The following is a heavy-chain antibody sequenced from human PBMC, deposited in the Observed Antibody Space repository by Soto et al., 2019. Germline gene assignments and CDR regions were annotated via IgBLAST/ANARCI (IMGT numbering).Heavy chain of an antibody. CDR3: ARGNTGATPFDY. J-gene: IGHJ4*02. D-gene: IGHD1-26*01. CDR2: IYYSGST. CDR1: GGSISSGDYY. V-gene: IGHV4-30-4*01. Sequence: PSETLSLTCTVSGGSISSGDYYWSWIRQPPGKGLEWIGYIYYSGSTYYNPSLKSRVTISVDTSKNQFSLKLSSVTAADTAVYYCARGNTGATPFDYWGQGTLVTVSS.